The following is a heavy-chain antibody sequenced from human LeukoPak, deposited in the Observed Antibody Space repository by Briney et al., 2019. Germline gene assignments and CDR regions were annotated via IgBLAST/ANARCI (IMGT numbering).Heavy chain of an antibody. Sequence: PGGSLRLSCAASGFTFSSYAMHRVRQAPGKGLEYVSAISSNGGSTYYANSVKGRFTISRDNSKNTLYLQMGSLRAEDMAVYYCAIDTGPCVATLGDYYYIGVWGKGTTVTVSS. D-gene: IGHD2-8*02. CDR1: GFTFSSYA. CDR2: ISSNGGST. CDR3: AIDTGPCVATLGDYYYIGV. J-gene: IGHJ6*03. V-gene: IGHV3-64*01.